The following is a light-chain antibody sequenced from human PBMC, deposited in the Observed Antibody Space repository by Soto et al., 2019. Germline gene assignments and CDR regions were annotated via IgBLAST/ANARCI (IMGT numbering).Light chain of an antibody. J-gene: IGKJ2*01. V-gene: IGKV3-15*01. Sequence: EIVMTQSPATLSVSPGERATLSCRASQSVSSNLAWYQQKPGQAPRLLIYGASTRATGIPARFSGSGSGTEFTLTISSLQSEDLAVYYCQQYNNSPQTFGQGTKLEIK. CDR3: QQYNNSPQT. CDR2: GAS. CDR1: QSVSSN.